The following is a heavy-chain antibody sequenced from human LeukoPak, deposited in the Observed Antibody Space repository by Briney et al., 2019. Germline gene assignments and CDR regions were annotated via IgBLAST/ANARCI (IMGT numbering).Heavy chain of an antibody. D-gene: IGHD1-14*01. CDR3: ATDPEYRYYFDY. CDR1: GFTFSSYW. V-gene: IGHV3-74*01. CDR2: INSDGSST. Sequence: GGSLRLSCAASGFTFSSYWMHWVRQPPGKGPVWVSRINSDGSSTSYADSVKGRFTISRDNAKNTLYLQMNSLRAEDTAVYYCATDPEYRYYFDYWGQGTLVTVSS. J-gene: IGHJ4*02.